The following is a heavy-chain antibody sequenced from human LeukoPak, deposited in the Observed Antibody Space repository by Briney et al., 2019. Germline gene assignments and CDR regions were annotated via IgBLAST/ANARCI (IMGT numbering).Heavy chain of an antibody. CDR2: ISSSSSYI. D-gene: IGHD5-18*01. Sequence: GGSLRLSCAASGFTFSSYSMNWVRQAPGKGLEWVSSISSSSSYIYYADSVKGRFTISRDNAKNSLYLQMNSLRAEDTAVYYCAKEGGYSYGYDYWGQGTLVTVSS. J-gene: IGHJ4*02. V-gene: IGHV3-21*01. CDR1: GFTFSSYS. CDR3: AKEGGYSYGYDY.